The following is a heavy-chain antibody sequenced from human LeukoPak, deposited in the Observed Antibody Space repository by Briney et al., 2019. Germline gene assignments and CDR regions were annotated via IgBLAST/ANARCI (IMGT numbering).Heavy chain of an antibody. CDR1: GFIFSSHW. J-gene: IGHJ3*01. V-gene: IGHV3-7*01. CDR2: IKQGGSEK. Sequence: GGSLRLSCAASGFIFSSHWMTWVRQVPGKGLEFVASIKQGGSEKYYADSVKGRFTVSRDNAKNSLNLQMNSLSAGDTPVYYCARGPYCGDRVEYLLSGRQGPKLRVSSESASAPISFHA. D-gene: IGHD4-17*01. CDR3: ARGPYCGDRVEYLLSGRQGPKLRVSSESASAPISFHA.